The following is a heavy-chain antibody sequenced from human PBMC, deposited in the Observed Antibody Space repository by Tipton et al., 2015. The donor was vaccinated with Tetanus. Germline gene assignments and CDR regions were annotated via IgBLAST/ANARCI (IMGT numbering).Heavy chain of an antibody. CDR3: ARDQARGARGWNYFDY. CDR2: IYNSGST. V-gene: IGHV4-31*03. J-gene: IGHJ4*02. D-gene: IGHD1-26*01. CDR1: GGSITSGTYY. Sequence: TLSLTCTVSGGSITSGTYYWGWIRQPPGKGLEWIGDIYNSGSTYYNPSLKSRVTILVDTTKNQFSLKLKSVTAADTAVYYCARDQARGARGWNYFDYWGQGSLVTVSS.